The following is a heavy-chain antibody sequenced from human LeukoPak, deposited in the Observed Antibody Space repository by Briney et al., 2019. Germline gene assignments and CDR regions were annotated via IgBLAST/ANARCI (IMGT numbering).Heavy chain of an antibody. Sequence: ASVKVSCKASGYAFTSYYMHWVRQAPGQGLEWMGIINPSGGSTSYAQKFQGRVTMTRDTSTSTVYMELSSLRSEDTAVYYCARDLVEYSSSPGYYYYYMDVWGKGTTVTVSS. CDR2: INPSGGST. V-gene: IGHV1-46*01. CDR1: GYAFTSYY. CDR3: ARDLVEYSSSPGYYYYYMDV. J-gene: IGHJ6*03. D-gene: IGHD6-6*01.